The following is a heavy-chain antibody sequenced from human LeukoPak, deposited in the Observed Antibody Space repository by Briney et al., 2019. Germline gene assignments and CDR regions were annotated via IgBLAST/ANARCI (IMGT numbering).Heavy chain of an antibody. CDR1: GFTFSSYW. CDR3: ARDLTYCSSTSCSPGDAFDI. D-gene: IGHD2-2*01. CDR2: IKQDGSEK. Sequence: GGTLRLSCAASGFTFSSYWMSWVRQAPGKGLEWVANIKQDGSEKYYVDSVKGRFTISRDNAKNSLYLQMNSLRAEDTAVYYCARDLTYCSSTSCSPGDAFDIWGQGTMVTVSS. J-gene: IGHJ3*02. V-gene: IGHV3-7*01.